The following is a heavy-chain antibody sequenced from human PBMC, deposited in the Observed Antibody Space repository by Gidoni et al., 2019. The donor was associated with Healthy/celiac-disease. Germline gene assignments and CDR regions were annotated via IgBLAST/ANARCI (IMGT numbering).Heavy chain of an antibody. CDR3: ARDVTKWQWELLSQSGDAFDI. CDR2: ISSSSSTI. D-gene: IGHD1-26*01. Sequence: EVQLVESGGGLVQPGGSLRLSCAASGFTFSSDSMNWVRQAPGKGLEWVSYISSSSSTIYYADSVKGRFTISRDNAKNSLYLQMNSLRDEDTAVYYCARDVTKWQWELLSQSGDAFDIWGQGTMVTVSS. J-gene: IGHJ3*02. CDR1: GFTFSSDS. V-gene: IGHV3-48*02.